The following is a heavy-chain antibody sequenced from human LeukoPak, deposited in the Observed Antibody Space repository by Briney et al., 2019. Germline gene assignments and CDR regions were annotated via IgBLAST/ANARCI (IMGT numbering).Heavy chain of an antibody. CDR3: ARHSSAAAEDY. J-gene: IGHJ4*02. CDR2: IYSNGNT. Sequence: SETLSLTCTVSGGSIGGYHWSWIRQPPGKGLEWIGYIYSNGNTYYNPSLKSRVTISLDTSRNQFSLQLSSAAAADTAVYYCARHSSAAAEDYWGQGTLVTVSS. D-gene: IGHD6-13*01. V-gene: IGHV4-59*08. CDR1: GGSIGGYH.